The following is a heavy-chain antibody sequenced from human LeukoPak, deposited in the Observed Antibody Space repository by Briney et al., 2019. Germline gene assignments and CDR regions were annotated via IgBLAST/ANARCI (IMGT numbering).Heavy chain of an antibody. J-gene: IGHJ4*02. D-gene: IGHD4-17*01. CDR2: ISGSGGST. Sequence: GGSLGLSCAASGFTFSSYAMSWVRQAPGKGLEWVSAISGSGGSTYYADSVKGRFTISRDNSKNTLYLQMNSLRAEDTAVYYCAKDPAYGDYGNFDYWGQGTLVTVSS. CDR3: AKDPAYGDYGNFDY. V-gene: IGHV3-23*01. CDR1: GFTFSSYA.